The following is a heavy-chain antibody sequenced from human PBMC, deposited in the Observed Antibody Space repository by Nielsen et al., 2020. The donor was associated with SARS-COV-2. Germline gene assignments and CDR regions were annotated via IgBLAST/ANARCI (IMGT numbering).Heavy chain of an antibody. CDR2: IWYDGSNK. V-gene: IGHV3-33*01. CDR1: GFTFSSYG. J-gene: IGHJ4*02. CDR3: AREVGATPYFDY. Sequence: GESLKISCAASGFTFSSYGMHWVRQAPGKGLEWVAVIWYDGSNKYYADSVKGRFTISRDNSKNTLYLQMNSLRAEDTAVYYCAREVGATPYFDYWGQGTLVTVSS. D-gene: IGHD1-26*01.